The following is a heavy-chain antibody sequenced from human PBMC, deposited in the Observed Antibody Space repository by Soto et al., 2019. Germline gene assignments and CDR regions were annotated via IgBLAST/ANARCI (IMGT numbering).Heavy chain of an antibody. CDR3: VSSNIVGRPG. Sequence: EMQLVESGGGLVQPGGSLSLSCAASGFSFRTFWMAWVRQAPGKGLEWVANINQDESEKHYVDSVKGRFTISRDNAKSSLYLQMNNLRVEDTAVYYCVSSNIVGRPGGGQGTMVTVSS. CDR1: GFSFRTFW. J-gene: IGHJ3*01. V-gene: IGHV3-7*01. D-gene: IGHD6-6*01. CDR2: INQDESEK.